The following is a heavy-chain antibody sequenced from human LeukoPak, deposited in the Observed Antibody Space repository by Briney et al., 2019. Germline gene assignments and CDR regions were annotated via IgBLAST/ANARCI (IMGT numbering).Heavy chain of an antibody. Sequence: KPSETLSLTCIVSSGSISNYYWSWIRQPPGKGLEWIGYIHYSGSTNYSPSLKSRVTMSVDTSKNQFSLKLSSVTAADTAVYYCARQGTTAPPYHWGQGTLVTVSS. V-gene: IGHV4-59*08. D-gene: IGHD1/OR15-1a*01. CDR1: SGSISNYY. J-gene: IGHJ5*02. CDR2: IHYSGST. CDR3: ARQGTTAPPYH.